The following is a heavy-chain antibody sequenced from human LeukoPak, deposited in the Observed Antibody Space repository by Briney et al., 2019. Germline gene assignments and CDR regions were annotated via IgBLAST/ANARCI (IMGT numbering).Heavy chain of an antibody. Sequence: GGSLRLSCAASGFTFSSYTMNWVRQAPGKGLEWVSSITSSSSYIYYADSVKGRFTISRDNSKNTLYVQMNSLRVDDTAVYYCAKEPLYYYWGQGTLVTVSS. D-gene: IGHD2-21*01. CDR2: ITSSSSYI. J-gene: IGHJ4*02. CDR1: GFTFSSYT. V-gene: IGHV3-21*04. CDR3: AKEPLYYY.